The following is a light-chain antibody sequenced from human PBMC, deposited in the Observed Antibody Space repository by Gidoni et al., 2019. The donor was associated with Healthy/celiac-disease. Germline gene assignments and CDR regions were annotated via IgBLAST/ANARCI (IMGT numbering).Light chain of an antibody. J-gene: IGKJ2*04. V-gene: IGKV3-20*01. CDR3: QQYGSSPCS. Sequence: EIVLTQSPGTLSVSPGDRATLSCRARQSVSSSYLAWFKPKPGQAPRLLIYGASSRATGIPDVFSGSGSGTDFTLTISRLEPEDFAVYYCQQYGSSPCSFGQGTKLEIK. CDR2: GAS. CDR1: QSVSSSY.